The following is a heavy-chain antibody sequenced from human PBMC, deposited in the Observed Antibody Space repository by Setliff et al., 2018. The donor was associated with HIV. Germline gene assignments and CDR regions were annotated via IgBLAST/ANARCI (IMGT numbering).Heavy chain of an antibody. CDR1: GGSISSYY. CDR2: IYYSGST. Sequence: KTSETLSLTCTVSGGSISSYYWSWIRQPPGKGLEWIAYIYYSGSTNYHPSLKGRVTISVYTSKHQLSLKLCSVTSEDTAVYSCAGGVWGSGSEDWFDPWGQGTLVTVSS. D-gene: IGHD3-10*01. J-gene: IGHJ5*02. CDR3: AGGVWGSGSEDWFDP. V-gene: IGHV4-59*01.